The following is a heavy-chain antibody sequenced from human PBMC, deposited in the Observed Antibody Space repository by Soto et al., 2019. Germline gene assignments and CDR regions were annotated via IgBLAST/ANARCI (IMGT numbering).Heavy chain of an antibody. CDR2: ITGSGVTT. CDR1: GFTFSNNA. V-gene: IGHV3-23*01. J-gene: IGHJ5*02. Sequence: EVQLLESGGGLVQPGGSLRLSCAASGFTFSNNAMSWVRQAPGKGLDWVSTITGSGVTTYYADSVKGRSTISRDNSKNTLYLEMNSLRAEDTAVYYCTKGAYGDYVGFDPWGQGTLVTVSS. D-gene: IGHD4-17*01. CDR3: TKGAYGDYVGFDP.